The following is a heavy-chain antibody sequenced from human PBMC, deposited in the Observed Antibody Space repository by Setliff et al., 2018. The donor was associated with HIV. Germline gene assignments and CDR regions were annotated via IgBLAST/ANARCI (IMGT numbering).Heavy chain of an antibody. Sequence: SETLSLICTVSGGSISSHYWSWIRQPPGKGLEWIGIGSYSGSTYYNPSLKSRVTISVDTSNNQLFLKVSSVTAADTAVYYCARFRGVHSSSLLYSWGQGTRVTVSS. D-gene: IGHD6-6*01. CDR2: GSYSGST. J-gene: IGHJ4*02. CDR1: GGSISSHY. V-gene: IGHV4-59*04. CDR3: ARFRGVHSSSLLYS.